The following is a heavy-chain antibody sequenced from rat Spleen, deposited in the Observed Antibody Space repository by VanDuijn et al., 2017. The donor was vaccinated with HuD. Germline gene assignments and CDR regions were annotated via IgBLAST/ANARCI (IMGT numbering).Heavy chain of an antibody. D-gene: IGHD4-3*01. CDR3: ARHYSGYGVMDA. CDR1: GFTFSYYG. V-gene: IGHV5-29*01. Sequence: EVQLVESGGGLVQPGRSLKLSCVGSGFTFSYYGMAWVRQAPSRGLEWVATISYDGSSTYYRDSVKGRFTISRDNAKSTLYLQMDSLRSEDTATYYCARHYSGYGVMDAWGQGASVTVSS. CDR2: ISYDGSST. J-gene: IGHJ4*01.